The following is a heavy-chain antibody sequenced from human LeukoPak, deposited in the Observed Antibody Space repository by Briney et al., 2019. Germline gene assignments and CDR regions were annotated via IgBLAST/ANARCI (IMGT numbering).Heavy chain of an antibody. J-gene: IGHJ4*02. D-gene: IGHD6-19*01. Sequence: SETLSLTCTVSGGSISSYYWSWIRQPPGKGLEWIGYIYYSGSTNYNPSVKSRVTISVDTSKNQFSLKLSSVTAADTAVYYCARGVAVAGPFDYWGQGTLVTVSS. CDR1: GGSISSYY. CDR2: IYYSGST. CDR3: ARGVAVAGPFDY. V-gene: IGHV4-59*01.